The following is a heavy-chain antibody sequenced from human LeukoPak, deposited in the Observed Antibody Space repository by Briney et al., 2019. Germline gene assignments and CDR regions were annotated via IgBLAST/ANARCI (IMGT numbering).Heavy chain of an antibody. CDR2: ISSNGGST. CDR3: ARDIVKGSIDPSAFDI. CDR1: GFTFSSYA. J-gene: IGHJ3*02. V-gene: IGHV3-64*01. Sequence: GGSLRLSCAASGFTFSSYAMHWVRQAPGKGLEYVSAISSNGGSTYYANSVKGRFTISRDNSKNTLYLQMGSLRAEDMAVYYCARDIVKGSIDPSAFDIWGQGTMVTVSS. D-gene: IGHD3-16*02.